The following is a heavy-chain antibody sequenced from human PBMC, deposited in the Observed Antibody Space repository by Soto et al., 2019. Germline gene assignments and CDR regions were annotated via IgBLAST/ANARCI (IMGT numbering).Heavy chain of an antibody. D-gene: IGHD5-12*01. CDR3: ASGILLWLRRINNGYSG. J-gene: IGHJ4*02. V-gene: IGHV1-69*13. CDR1: GGTFSTYA. CDR2: IIPMFGTA. Sequence: ASVKVSCKAPGGTFSTYAISWVRQAPGQGLEWMGGIIPMFGTANYAQRFQDRVTITADESTNTVYMELSSLRSEDTAVYFCASGILLWLRRINNGYSGWGQGTLVTVSS.